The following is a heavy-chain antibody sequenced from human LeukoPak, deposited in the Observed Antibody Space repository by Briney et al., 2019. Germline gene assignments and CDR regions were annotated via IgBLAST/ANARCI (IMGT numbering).Heavy chain of an antibody. V-gene: IGHV3-53*04. J-gene: IGHJ6*02. Sequence: AGGSLRLSCAASGFTVSSNYMSWVRQAPGKGLEWVSVIYSGGSTYYADSVKGRFTISRHNSKNTLYLQMNSLRAEDTAVYYCATLSGSTYYYGMDVWGQGTTVTASS. CDR3: ATLSGSTYYYGMDV. CDR1: GFTVSSNY. D-gene: IGHD3-22*01. CDR2: IYSGGST.